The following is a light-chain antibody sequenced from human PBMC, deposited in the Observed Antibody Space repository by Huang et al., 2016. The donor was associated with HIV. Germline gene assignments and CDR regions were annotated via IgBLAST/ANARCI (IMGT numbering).Light chain of an antibody. V-gene: IGKV1-16*02. CDR3: QQYNIYPVT. CDR1: QGIKNH. J-gene: IGKJ4*01. CDR2: AAS. Sequence: IQLTQSPSSLSASVGDTVTITCRASQGIKNHLSWFRQKPGKAPESLIYAASNLQSGVPSKFSGSVYGTDFTLTIDSLQPEDFATYYCQQYNIYPVTFGGGTKVEIK.